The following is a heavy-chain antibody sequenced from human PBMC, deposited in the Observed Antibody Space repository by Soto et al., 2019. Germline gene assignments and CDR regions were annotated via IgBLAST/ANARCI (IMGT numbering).Heavy chain of an antibody. CDR2: INPNSCGT. CDR3: ARDQLLFPPRNRYGMDV. J-gene: IGHJ6*02. Sequence: QVQLVQSGAEVKKPGASVKVSCKASGYTFTGYYMHWVRQAPGQGLEWMGWINPNSCGTNYAKKFQGRVTMPRDTSISTAYMELSRLRSDDTAVYYCARDQLLFPPRNRYGMDVWGQGTTVTVSS. D-gene: IGHD2-2*01. CDR1: GYTFTGYY. V-gene: IGHV1-2*02.